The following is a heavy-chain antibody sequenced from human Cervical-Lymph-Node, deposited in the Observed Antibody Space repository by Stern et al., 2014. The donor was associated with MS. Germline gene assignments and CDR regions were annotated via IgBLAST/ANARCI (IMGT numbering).Heavy chain of an antibody. CDR1: GFSLSTSGVG. CDR2: LSWNDDK. D-gene: IGHD5-18*01. CDR3: ANTRRRGYSYGYTFDC. V-gene: IGHV2-5*01. Sequence: ESGPTLVKPTQTLTLTCTFSGFSLSTSGVGVGWIRQPPGKALEWLALLSWNDDKRYSPSLKSRLTITKDTSKNQVVLTMTNMDPVDTATYYCANTRRRGYSYGYTFDCWGQGTLVTVSS. J-gene: IGHJ4*02.